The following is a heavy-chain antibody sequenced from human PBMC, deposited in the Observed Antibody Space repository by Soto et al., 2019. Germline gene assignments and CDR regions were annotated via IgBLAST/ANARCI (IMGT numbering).Heavy chain of an antibody. D-gene: IGHD3-22*01. Sequence: QVQLVESGGGVVQPGRSLRLSCAASGFTFSSYGMHWVRQAPGKGLEWVAVIWYDGSNKYYADSVKGRFTISRDNSKNTLYLQMNSLRAEDTAVYYCARDSGYHAYWGQGTLVTVSS. CDR3: ARDSGYHAY. J-gene: IGHJ4*02. CDR2: IWYDGSNK. CDR1: GFTFSSYG. V-gene: IGHV3-33*01.